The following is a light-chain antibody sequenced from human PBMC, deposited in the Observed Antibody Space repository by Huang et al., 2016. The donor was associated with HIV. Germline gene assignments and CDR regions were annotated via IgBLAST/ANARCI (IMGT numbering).Light chain of an antibody. V-gene: IGKV1-39*01. Sequence: DIQMTQSPSSLSASVGDRVTITCRASQSISGYLNWYQQKPGKAPKLLIYAASSLQSGVPSRFSGSGSGTDFTLAISSLQPEDFATYDCQQSYSSSWTFGQGTKVEIK. CDR3: QQSYSSSWT. CDR2: AAS. J-gene: IGKJ1*01. CDR1: QSISGY.